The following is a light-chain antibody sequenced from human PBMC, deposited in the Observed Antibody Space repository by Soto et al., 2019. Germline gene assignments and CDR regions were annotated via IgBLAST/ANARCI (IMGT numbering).Light chain of an antibody. CDR1: SSNIGNNY. V-gene: IGLV1-51*01. Sequence: QSVLTQPPSVSAAPGQTVTISCSGSSSNIGNNYVSWYQQLPGTAPKLLIYDNIKRPSGIPDRFSGSKSGTSATLGITGLLTGDEADYYCGTWDSSLSAVVFGGGTKLTVL. CDR2: DNI. CDR3: GTWDSSLSAVV. J-gene: IGLJ2*01.